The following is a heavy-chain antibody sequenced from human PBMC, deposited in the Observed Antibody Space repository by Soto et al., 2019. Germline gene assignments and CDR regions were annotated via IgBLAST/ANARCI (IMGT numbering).Heavy chain of an antibody. D-gene: IGHD6-19*01. J-gene: IGHJ4*02. CDR2: FSGSGGST. V-gene: IGHV3-23*01. Sequence: GGSLRLSCAASGFTFSSYAMSRVRQAPGKGLEWVSAFSGSGGSTYYADSVKGRFTISRDNSKNTLYLQMNSLRAEDTAVYYCAKDDSLYSSRWFPFDYWGQGTLVTVSS. CDR3: AKDDSLYSSRWFPFDY. CDR1: GFTFSSYA.